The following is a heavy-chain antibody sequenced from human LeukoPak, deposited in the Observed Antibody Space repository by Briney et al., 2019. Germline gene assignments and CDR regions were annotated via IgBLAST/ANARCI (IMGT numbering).Heavy chain of an antibody. D-gene: IGHD3-16*01. J-gene: IGHJ4*02. CDR1: GFTFDDYA. Sequence: GGSLRLSCAASGFTFDDYAMHWVRQAPGKGLEWVSFIRFDGTNKSYADSVKGRFTISRDNSKNTLYLQMNSLRAEDTAVYYCAREGSREGAFDYWGQGTLVTVSS. CDR2: IRFDGTNK. CDR3: AREGSREGAFDY. V-gene: IGHV3-30*02.